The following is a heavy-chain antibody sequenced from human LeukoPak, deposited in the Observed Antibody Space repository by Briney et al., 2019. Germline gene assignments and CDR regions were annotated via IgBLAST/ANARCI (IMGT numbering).Heavy chain of an antibody. CDR3: ATDEYCRGGSFPGLY. V-gene: IGHV1-69*13. CDR2: IIPIFGTA. Sequence: GASVKVSCKASGGTFSSYAISWVRQAPGQGLEWMGGIIPIFGTANYAQKFQGRVTITADESTSTAYMELSSLRSEDTAVYYCATDEYCRGGSFPGLYWGQGTLVTVSS. J-gene: IGHJ4*02. D-gene: IGHD2-15*01. CDR1: GGTFSSYA.